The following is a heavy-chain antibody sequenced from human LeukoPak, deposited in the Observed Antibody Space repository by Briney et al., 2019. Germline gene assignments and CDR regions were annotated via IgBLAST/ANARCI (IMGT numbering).Heavy chain of an antibody. J-gene: IGHJ4*02. CDR3: AREMVRGVIIFDY. CDR2: IYTSGRT. Sequence: SETLSLTCTVSGGSISAGSYYWSWIRQPAGKGLEWIGRIYTSGRTDYNASLKSRVTISVDTSKNQFSLKLSSVTAADTAVYYCAREMVRGVIIFDYWGQGTLVTVSS. V-gene: IGHV4-61*02. D-gene: IGHD3-10*01. CDR1: GGSISAGSYY.